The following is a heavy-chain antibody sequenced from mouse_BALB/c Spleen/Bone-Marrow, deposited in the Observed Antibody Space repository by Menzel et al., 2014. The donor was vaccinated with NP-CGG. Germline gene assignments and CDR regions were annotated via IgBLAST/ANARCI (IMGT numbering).Heavy chain of an antibody. CDR1: GYKFTDYA. D-gene: IGHD1-1*01. Sequence: VQLQQSGPELVRPGVSVKISCKGSGYKFTDYAMHWVKQSHAMSLEWIGLISTYSGNTHYNQKFKGKATMTVDESSSTAYMELARLTSEDSAIYYCARNFYGSAYFDFWGQDSTLTVSS. CDR3: ARNFYGSAYFDF. J-gene: IGHJ2*01. V-gene: IGHV1-67*01. CDR2: ISTYSGNT.